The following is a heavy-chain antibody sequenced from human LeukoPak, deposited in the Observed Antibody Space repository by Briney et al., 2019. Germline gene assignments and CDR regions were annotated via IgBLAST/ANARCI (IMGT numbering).Heavy chain of an antibody. D-gene: IGHD5-12*01. CDR1: GGSIGSYY. V-gene: IGHV4-59*01. Sequence: SETLSLTCTVSGGSIGSYYWSWIRQPPGKGLEWIGHISYSGSTNYNPSLKSRVTISVDTSKNQFSLKLSSVTAADTAVYYCARGGSGYALNWFDPWGRGTLVTVSS. J-gene: IGHJ5*02. CDR3: ARGGSGYALNWFDP. CDR2: ISYSGST.